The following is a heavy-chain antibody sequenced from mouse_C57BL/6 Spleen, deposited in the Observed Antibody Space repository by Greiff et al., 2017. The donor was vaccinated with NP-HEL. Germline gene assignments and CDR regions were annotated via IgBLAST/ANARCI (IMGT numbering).Heavy chain of an antibody. CDR1: GYAFSSSW. D-gene: IGHD2-3*01. J-gene: IGHJ2*01. V-gene: IGHV1-82*01. Sequence: QVQLKESGPELVKPGASVKISCKASGYAFSSSWMNWVKQRPGKGLEWIGRIYPGDGDTNYNGKFKGKATLTADKSSSTAYMQLSSLTSEDSSVYFCARIYPFDYWGQGTTLTVSS. CDR2: IYPGDGDT. CDR3: ARIYPFDY.